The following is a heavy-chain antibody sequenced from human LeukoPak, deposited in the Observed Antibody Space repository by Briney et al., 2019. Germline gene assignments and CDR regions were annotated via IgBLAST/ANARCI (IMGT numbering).Heavy chain of an antibody. CDR2: ISAYNGNT. J-gene: IGHJ4*02. Sequence: ASVKVSCKASGYTFTGYYMHWVRQAPGQGLEWMGWISAYNGNTNYAQKLQGRVTMTTDTSTSTAYMELRSLRSDDTAVYYCARDHVGYCSSTSCYAGDYWGQGTLVTVSS. D-gene: IGHD2-2*01. CDR1: GYTFTGYY. CDR3: ARDHVGYCSSTSCYAGDY. V-gene: IGHV1-18*04.